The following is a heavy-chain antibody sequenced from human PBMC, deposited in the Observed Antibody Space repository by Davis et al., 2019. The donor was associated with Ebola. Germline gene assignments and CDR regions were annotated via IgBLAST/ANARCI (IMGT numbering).Heavy chain of an antibody. D-gene: IGHD5-12*01. V-gene: IGHV1-18*01. Sequence: ASVKVSCKASGYTFTSYGISWVRQAPGQGLEWMGWISAYNGNTNYAQKLQGRVTMTTDTSTSTAYMELRSLRSDDTAVYYCARGRSMVATQVGLRYWGQGTLVTVST. CDR1: GYTFTSYG. CDR3: ARGRSMVATQVGLRY. CDR2: ISAYNGNT. J-gene: IGHJ4*02.